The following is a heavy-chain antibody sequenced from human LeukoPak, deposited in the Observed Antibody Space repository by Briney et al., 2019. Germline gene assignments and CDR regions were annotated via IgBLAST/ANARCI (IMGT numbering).Heavy chain of an antibody. CDR3: ASPAPYESSGYYKL. Sequence: SQTLSLTCAVSGGSISSGGYSWSWIRQPPGKGLEWIGYIYHSGSTYYNPSLKSRVTISVDRSKNQFSLKLSSVTAADTAVYFCASPAPYESSGYYKLWGQGTLVTVSS. CDR2: IYHSGST. V-gene: IGHV4-30-2*01. CDR1: GGSISSGGYS. J-gene: IGHJ4*02. D-gene: IGHD3-22*01.